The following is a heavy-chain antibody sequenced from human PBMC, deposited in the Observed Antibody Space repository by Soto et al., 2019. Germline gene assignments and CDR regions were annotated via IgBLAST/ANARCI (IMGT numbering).Heavy chain of an antibody. Sequence: QVQLVESGGGVVQPGRSLRLSCAASGFTFSSYAMHWVRQAPGKGLEWVAVISYDVSNKYYADSVKGRFTISRDNSKNTLYLQMNSLRAEDTAVYYCAREAGYIAEYFQHWGQGTLVTVSS. CDR3: AREAGYIAEYFQH. CDR2: ISYDVSNK. CDR1: GFTFSSYA. D-gene: IGHD3-9*01. V-gene: IGHV3-30-3*01. J-gene: IGHJ1*01.